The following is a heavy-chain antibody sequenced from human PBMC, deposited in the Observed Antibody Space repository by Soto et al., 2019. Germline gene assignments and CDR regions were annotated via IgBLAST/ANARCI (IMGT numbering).Heavy chain of an antibody. J-gene: IGHJ4*02. CDR3: ARDEDYGDYPVDY. V-gene: IGHV3-33*01. D-gene: IGHD4-17*01. Sequence: GGSLRLSCAASGFTFSSYGVHWVRQAPGKGLEWVAVIRYDGSNKYYADSVKGRFTISRDNSKNTLYLQMNSLRAEDTAVYYCARDEDYGDYPVDYWGQGTLVTVSS. CDR1: GFTFSSYG. CDR2: IRYDGSNK.